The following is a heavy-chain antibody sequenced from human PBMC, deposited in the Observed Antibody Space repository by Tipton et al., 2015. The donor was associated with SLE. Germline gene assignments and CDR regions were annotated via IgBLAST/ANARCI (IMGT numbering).Heavy chain of an antibody. Sequence: TLSLTCNVSGGSISSGGYYWSWIRQHPGKGLEWIGYTYYSGSPYYNPSLKSRVTISVDTSKNQFSLKLTFVSAADTAIYYCARMGLCTTTTCNEGAFDVWGQGSMVTVSS. CDR1: GGSISSGGYY. V-gene: IGHV4-31*03. CDR2: TYYSGSP. J-gene: IGHJ3*01. CDR3: ARMGLCTTTTCNEGAFDV. D-gene: IGHD2-2*01.